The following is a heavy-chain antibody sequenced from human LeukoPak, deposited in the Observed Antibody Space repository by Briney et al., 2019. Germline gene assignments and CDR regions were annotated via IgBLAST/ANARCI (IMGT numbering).Heavy chain of an antibody. CDR2: ISPIFGTA. CDR3: ARDGQDYGDYVAGYMDV. D-gene: IGHD4-17*01. V-gene: IGHV1-69*05. J-gene: IGHJ6*03. CDR1: GGTFSSYA. Sequence: SVKVSCKASGGTFSSYAISWVRQAPGQGIEWLGRISPIFGTANYAQKFQGRVTITTDESTSTAYMELSSLRSEDTAVYYCARDGQDYGDYVAGYMDVWGKGTTVTVSS.